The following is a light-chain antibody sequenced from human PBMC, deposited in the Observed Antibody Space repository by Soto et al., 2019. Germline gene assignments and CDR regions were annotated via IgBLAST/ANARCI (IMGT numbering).Light chain of an antibody. CDR1: SSDVGSYNL. J-gene: IGLJ1*01. V-gene: IGLV2-23*02. Sequence: QAVRTHPASVSGSPGQSITISCPGPSSDVGSYNLVSWYQQHPGKAPKLMIYDVTKRPSGLSNRFSGSKSGNTASLTISGLQAEDEGDYYCCSYAGYSTYVFGTGTKVTVL. CDR3: CSYAGYSTYV. CDR2: DVT.